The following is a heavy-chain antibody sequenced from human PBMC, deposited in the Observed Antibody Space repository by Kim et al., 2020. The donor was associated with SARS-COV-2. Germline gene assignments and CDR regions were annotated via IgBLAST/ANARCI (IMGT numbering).Heavy chain of an antibody. D-gene: IGHD3-16*01. CDR1: GFTFSNYD. J-gene: IGHJ5*02. CDR3: VRDRWGGSFDH. Sequence: GGSLRLSCVASGFTFSNYDMNWVRQAPGKGLEWVSFITKNSGTIYYGESVKGRSTISRDNAKNSLYLQMNSLRDEDTAVYYCVRDRWGGSFDHWGQGTL. CDR2: ITKNSGTI. V-gene: IGHV3-48*02.